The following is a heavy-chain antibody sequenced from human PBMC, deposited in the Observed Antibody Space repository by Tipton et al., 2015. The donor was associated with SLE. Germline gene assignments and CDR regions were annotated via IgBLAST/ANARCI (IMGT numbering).Heavy chain of an antibody. CDR2: SIPMVEKI. CDR3: ARGGPWTVGGSYKYYFDF. V-gene: IGHV1-69*09. J-gene: IGHJ4*01. Sequence: QVQLVQSGAEVKKPGSSVKVSCKVSGGTFRNNIISWVRQAPGKGLEWMGRSIPMVEKISTSQKFQGRVTITADKSSSTVFMELRSLRSEDTAVYYCARGGPWTVGGSYKYYFDFWGHGTLVTVSS. D-gene: IGHD1-26*01. CDR1: GGTFRNNI.